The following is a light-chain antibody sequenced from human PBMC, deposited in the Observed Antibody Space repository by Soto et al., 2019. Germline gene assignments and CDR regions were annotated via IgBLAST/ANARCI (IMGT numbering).Light chain of an antibody. CDR3: QQYNSFPQT. Sequence: AIRMTQSPSSFSASTGDRVTITCRATQGISNYLAWYQQKPGKAPKLLIYRASVLESRVPSRFIDGGSGTNFSLTISYLQSEDFATYYCQQYNSFPQTFGQGTKLEIK. CDR2: RAS. V-gene: IGKV1-8*01. J-gene: IGKJ2*01. CDR1: QGISNY.